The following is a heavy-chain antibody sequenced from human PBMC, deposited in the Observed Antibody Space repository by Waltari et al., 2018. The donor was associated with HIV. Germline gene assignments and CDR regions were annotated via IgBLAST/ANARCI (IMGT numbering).Heavy chain of an antibody. CDR3: AREALYDSSGYYFDY. CDR2: RKQDESEK. D-gene: IGHD3-22*01. V-gene: IGHV3-7*01. Sequence: EVQLVESGGGLVQPGGSLRLSCAASEFTFNNYWMTWVCQAPGKGMDWVDNRKQDESEKYYVDSVKGRFTSSRDNAKNSLVLQMNSLRAEDTAVYYCAREALYDSSGYYFDYWGQGTLVTVSS. CDR1: EFTFNNYW. J-gene: IGHJ4*02.